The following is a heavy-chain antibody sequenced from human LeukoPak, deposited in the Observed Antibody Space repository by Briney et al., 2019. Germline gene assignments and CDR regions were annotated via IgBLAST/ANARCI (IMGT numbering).Heavy chain of an antibody. CDR1: GGTFSSYA. J-gene: IGHJ6*02. CDR2: IIPIFGTA. Sequence: ASVKVSCKASGGTFSSYAISWVRQAPGQGLEWMGGIIPIFGTANYAQKFQGRVTITADESTSTAYMELSSLRSEDTAVYYCARDLIFAIWIQANYGMAVWGQGTTVTVSS. V-gene: IGHV1-69*01. CDR3: ARDLIFAIWIQANYGMAV. D-gene: IGHD5-18*01.